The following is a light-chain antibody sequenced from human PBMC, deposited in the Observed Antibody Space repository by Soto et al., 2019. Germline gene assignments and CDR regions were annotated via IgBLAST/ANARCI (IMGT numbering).Light chain of an antibody. CDR2: KVS. CDR3: MQATQSHWT. CDR1: QSLVHNDGNIY. V-gene: IGKV2-24*01. J-gene: IGKJ1*01. Sequence: DLVMTETPLSTPVTLGQAASISCRSSQSLVHNDGNIYLSWFQQRPGQPPRLLIYKVSDRFSGVPDRFSGSGAGTDFTLTISRVEAEDVGIYYCMQATQSHWTFGQGTKVDIK.